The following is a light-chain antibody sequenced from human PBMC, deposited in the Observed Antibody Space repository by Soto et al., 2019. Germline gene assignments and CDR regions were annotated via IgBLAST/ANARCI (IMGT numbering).Light chain of an antibody. J-gene: IGKJ2*01. CDR1: QSISSG. V-gene: IGKV1-5*03. Sequence: DIQMTQSPSTLSASVGDRVTTTCRASQSISSGLTWYQQKPGKAPKLLIYKASSLESGVPSRFSGSGSGTEFTLNISSLQPDDFATYYCLQYNNPMYTFGPGATLQIK. CDR2: KAS. CDR3: LQYNNPMYT.